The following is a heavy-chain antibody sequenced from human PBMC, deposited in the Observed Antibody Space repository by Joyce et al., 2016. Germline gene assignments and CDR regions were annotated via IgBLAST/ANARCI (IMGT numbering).Heavy chain of an antibody. D-gene: IGHD6-19*01. CDR1: GFTFSSYN. V-gene: IGHV3-48*01. Sequence: VQLVQSGGGLVQPGGSLSLSCAASGFTFSSYNMNWVRQDPGKGLEWVSYISSSSRAIYYADSVKGRFTISRDNAKSSLYLQMNSLRAEDTAMYYCAREARKWLPDFDYWGQGTLVTVSS. J-gene: IGHJ4*02. CDR2: ISSSSRAI. CDR3: AREARKWLPDFDY.